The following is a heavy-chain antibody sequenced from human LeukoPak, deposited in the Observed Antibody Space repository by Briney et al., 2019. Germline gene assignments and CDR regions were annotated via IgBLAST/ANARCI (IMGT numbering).Heavy chain of an antibody. CDR2: ISYDGSNK. CDR3: ARDRDYYDSSGPLDY. CDR1: GFTFSSYA. V-gene: IGHV3-30-3*01. Sequence: GGSLRLSCAASGFTFSSYAMHWVRQAPGKGLGWVAVISYDGSNKYYADSVKGRFTISRDNSKNTLYLQMNSLRAEDTAVYYCARDRDYYDSSGPLDYWGQGTLVTVSS. J-gene: IGHJ4*02. D-gene: IGHD3-22*01.